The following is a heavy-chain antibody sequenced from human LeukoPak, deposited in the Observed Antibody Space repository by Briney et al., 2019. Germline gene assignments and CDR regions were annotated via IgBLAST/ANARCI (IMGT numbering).Heavy chain of an antibody. D-gene: IGHD3-10*01. CDR3: VWGGWLHPIDY. Sequence: GASVKVSCKASGYTFIGNYLHWVRQTPGQGLEWMGWINPNNGATNSAQKFQDRVALTRDLSINTAFMKLSNLTSDDTAMYFCVWGGWLHPIDYWGRGTLVTVSS. V-gene: IGHV1-2*02. CDR1: GYTFIGNY. CDR2: INPNNGAT. J-gene: IGHJ4*02.